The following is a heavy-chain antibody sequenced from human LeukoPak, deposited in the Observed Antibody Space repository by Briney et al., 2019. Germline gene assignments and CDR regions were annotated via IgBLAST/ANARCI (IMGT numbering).Heavy chain of an antibody. V-gene: IGHV1-69*01. CDR3: ARGAPDIVVVPAAIGDAFDI. CDR1: GGTFSSYA. D-gene: IGHD2-2*02. CDR2: IIPIFGTA. J-gene: IGHJ3*02. Sequence: SVKVSCKASGGTFSSYAISWVRQAPGQGLEWMGGIIPIFGTANYAQKFQGRVTITADEPTSTAYMELSSLRSEDTAVYYCARGAPDIVVVPAAIGDAFDIWGQGTMVTVSS.